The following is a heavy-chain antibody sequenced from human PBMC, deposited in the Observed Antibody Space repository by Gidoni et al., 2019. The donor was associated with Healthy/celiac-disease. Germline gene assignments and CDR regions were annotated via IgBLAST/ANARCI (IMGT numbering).Heavy chain of an antibody. V-gene: IGHV3-30*18. Sequence: QVQLVESGGGVVQPGRSLRLSCAAPGFPFSSYGMHWVRQAPGKGLEWVAVISYDGSKKYYADSVKGRFTISRDNSKNTLYLQMNSLRAEDTAVYYCAKSSSSWEDYYFDYWGQGTLVTVSS. D-gene: IGHD6-13*01. J-gene: IGHJ4*02. CDR1: GFPFSSYG. CDR2: ISYDGSKK. CDR3: AKSSSSWEDYYFDY.